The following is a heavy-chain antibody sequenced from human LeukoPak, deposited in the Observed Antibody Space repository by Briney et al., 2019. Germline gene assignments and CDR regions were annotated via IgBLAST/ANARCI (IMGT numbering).Heavy chain of an antibody. J-gene: IGHJ4*02. Sequence: GGSLRLSCAATGFNFKNYAMTWARQAPGKGLEWVSAVNGSGVITYYSDSVKGRFTISRDNSKNTLYLQMNSLRAADTAIYYCAKDSSQGGDYFDYWGKGTLVTVSS. V-gene: IGHV3-23*01. CDR3: AKDSSQGGDYFDY. D-gene: IGHD3-16*01. CDR1: GFNFKNYA. CDR2: VNGSGVIT.